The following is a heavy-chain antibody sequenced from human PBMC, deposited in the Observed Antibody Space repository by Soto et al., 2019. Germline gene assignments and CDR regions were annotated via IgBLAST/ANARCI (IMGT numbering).Heavy chain of an antibody. D-gene: IGHD6-13*01. Sequence: ASVKVSCKASGYTFTSYGISWVRQAPGQGLEWMGWISAYNGNTNYAQKLQGRVTMTTDTSTSTAYMELRSLRSDDTAVYYCARVRGSIAAAGTFDYWGQGTLVTVSS. J-gene: IGHJ4*02. CDR1: GYTFTSYG. CDR3: ARVRGSIAAAGTFDY. CDR2: ISAYNGNT. V-gene: IGHV1-18*01.